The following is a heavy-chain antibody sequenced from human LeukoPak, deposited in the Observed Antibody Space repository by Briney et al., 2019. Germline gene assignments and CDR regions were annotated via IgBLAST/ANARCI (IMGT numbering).Heavy chain of an antibody. D-gene: IGHD3-10*01. J-gene: IGHJ4*02. Sequence: GGSLILSCAASGFTFSYYAMHWVRQAPGKGLEYVSAISSNGGSTYYANSVKGRFTISRDNSKNTLYLQMGSLRTEDMAVYYCATTGRYGSGSYSYLYYFDYWGQGTLVTVYS. CDR1: GFTFSYYA. V-gene: IGHV3-64*01. CDR2: ISSNGGST. CDR3: ATTGRYGSGSYSYLYYFDY.